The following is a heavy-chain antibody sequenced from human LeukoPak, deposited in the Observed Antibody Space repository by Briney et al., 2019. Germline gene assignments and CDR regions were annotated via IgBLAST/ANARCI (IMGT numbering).Heavy chain of an antibody. CDR3: ATRFSSSHAFDI. J-gene: IGHJ3*02. CDR2: IKQDGSEK. V-gene: IGHV3-7*03. D-gene: IGHD6-6*01. Sequence: GGSLRLSCAASGFTFSSYWMSWVRQAPGKGLEWVANIKQDGSEKYYVDSVKGRFTISRDNAKNSLYLQMNSLRAEDMALYYCATRFSSSHAFDIWGQGTMVTVSS. CDR1: GFTFSSYW.